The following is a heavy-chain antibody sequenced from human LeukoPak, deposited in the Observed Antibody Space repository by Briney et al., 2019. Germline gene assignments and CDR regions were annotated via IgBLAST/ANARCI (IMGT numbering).Heavy chain of an antibody. CDR1: GYTFTGYY. Sequence: ASVKVSCKASGYTFTGYYMHWVRQAPGQGLEWMGWVNPNRGGTNYAQKFQGRVTMTRDTSISTAYMELSRLRSDDTAVYYCAREPADSSGYYYVSDYFDYWGQGTLVTVSS. D-gene: IGHD3-22*01. J-gene: IGHJ4*02. CDR3: AREPADSSGYYYVSDYFDY. V-gene: IGHV1-2*02. CDR2: VNPNRGGT.